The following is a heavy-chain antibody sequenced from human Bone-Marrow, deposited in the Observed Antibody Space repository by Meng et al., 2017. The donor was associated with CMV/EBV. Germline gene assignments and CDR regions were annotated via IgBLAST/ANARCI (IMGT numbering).Heavy chain of an antibody. D-gene: IGHD6-13*01. J-gene: IGHJ4*02. CDR3: AKDRRIGLQRRYIAAAGIDY. Sequence: GGSLRPSFAAPGFTFSSYAMSGVRQAPGKGLEWVSVISGSGGSTYYADSVKGRFTISRDNSKNSLYLQMNSLRAEDTAVYYRAKDRRIGLQRRYIAAAGIDYWGQGTLVTVSS. CDR1: GFTFSSYA. CDR2: ISGSGGST. V-gene: IGHV3-23*01.